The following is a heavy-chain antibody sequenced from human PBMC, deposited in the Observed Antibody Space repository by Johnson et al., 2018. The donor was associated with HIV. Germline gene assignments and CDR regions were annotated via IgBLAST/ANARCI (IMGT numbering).Heavy chain of an antibody. J-gene: IGHJ3*02. CDR2: TRFDGSKK. Sequence: QVQLVESGGGVVQPGGSLRLSCAASGFTFSSYGMHWVRQTPGKGLEWVAFTRFDGSKKYYAESVKGRFTISRDNSKTTLYLQMNSLASEDTAVYYCATSGSHFAFDIWGQGTMVTVSS. CDR1: GFTFSSYG. CDR3: ATSGSHFAFDI. V-gene: IGHV3-30*02. D-gene: IGHD1-26*01.